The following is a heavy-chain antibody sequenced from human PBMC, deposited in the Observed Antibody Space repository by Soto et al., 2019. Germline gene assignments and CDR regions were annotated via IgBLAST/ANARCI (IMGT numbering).Heavy chain of an antibody. J-gene: IGHJ6*02. D-gene: IGHD2-15*01. Sequence: ASVKVSCKASGYTFTSYAMHWVRQAPGQRLEWMGWINAGNGNTKYSQKFQGRVTITRDTSASTAYMELSSLRSEDTAVYYCARAATLWYYYRMDVCGQGTTVTV. CDR3: ARAATLWYYYRMDV. V-gene: IGHV1-3*01. CDR1: GYTFTSYA. CDR2: INAGNGNT.